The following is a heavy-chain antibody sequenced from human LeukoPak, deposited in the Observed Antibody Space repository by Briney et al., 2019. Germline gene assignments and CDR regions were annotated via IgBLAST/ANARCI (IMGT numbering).Heavy chain of an antibody. V-gene: IGHV4-59*08. CDR1: GGSMSGYY. D-gene: IGHD5-24*01. Sequence: PSETLTLPCTVSGGSMSGYYWNWIRQPPGKGLEWIGHSYYSGSTQYHPSLKSRGTISVDTSKNQFSLKLSSVTATDTAVYYCARGVRDGYNYGRLFDFWGQRALGTVSS. CDR2: SYYSGST. CDR3: ARGVRDGYNYGRLFDF. J-gene: IGHJ4*02.